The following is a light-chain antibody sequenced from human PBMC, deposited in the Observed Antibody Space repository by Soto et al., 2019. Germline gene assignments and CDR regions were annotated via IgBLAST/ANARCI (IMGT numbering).Light chain of an antibody. J-gene: IGLJ2*01. CDR3: SSYTSSSTVV. CDR1: SNDDAPYNY. Sequence: QSVLTQPASVSESPGQSITISCTGTSNDDAPYNYVAWYRQHPGKAPKLMIYEVSDRPSGVSNRFSGSKFGNAATLTISGLQAEDEADYYCSSYTSSSTVVFGGGTKVTVL. V-gene: IGLV2-14*01. CDR2: EVS.